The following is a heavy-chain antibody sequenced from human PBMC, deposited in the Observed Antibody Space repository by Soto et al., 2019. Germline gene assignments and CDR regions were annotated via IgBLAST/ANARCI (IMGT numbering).Heavy chain of an antibody. CDR1: GFTFSNYA. CDR3: AKEALGYWSGGSCYGYNWFDP. J-gene: IGHJ5*02. CDR2: ISYDGSNK. D-gene: IGHD2-15*01. Sequence: QVQLVESGGGVVQPGRSLRLSCAASGFTFSNYAMHWVRQAPGKGLEWWAVISYDGSNKYSADSVKGRFTISRDNSKNTPYLQMNSMRAEDTAVYYCAKEALGYWSGGSCYGYNWFDPWGQGTLVTVSS. V-gene: IGHV3-30*18.